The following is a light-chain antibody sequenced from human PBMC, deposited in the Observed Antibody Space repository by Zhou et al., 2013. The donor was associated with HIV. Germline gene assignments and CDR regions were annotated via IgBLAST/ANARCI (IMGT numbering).Light chain of an antibody. CDR2: GAS. CDR3: QQYGSSPPYT. Sequence: EIVLTQSPGTLSLSPGERATLSCRASFQSVSSSYLAWYQQKPGQAPRLLIYGASSRATGIPDRFSGSGSGTDFTLTISRLEPEDFAVYYCQQYGSSPPYTFGQGTKLEIK. CDR1: FQSVSSSY. J-gene: IGKJ2*01. V-gene: IGKV3-20*01.